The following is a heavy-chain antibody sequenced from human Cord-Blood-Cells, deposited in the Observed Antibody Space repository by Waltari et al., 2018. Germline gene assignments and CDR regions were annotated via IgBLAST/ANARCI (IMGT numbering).Heavy chain of an antibody. CDR1: GGPISSYY. J-gene: IGHJ4*02. D-gene: IGHD6-13*01. V-gene: IGHV4-59*08. CDR3: ARLQGGSSWYDY. CDR2: IYYSGST. Sequence: QVQLQESGPGLVKPSETLSLTCTVSGGPISSYYWSWLRQPPGKGLEWIGYIYYSGSTNYNPSLKSRVTISVDTSKNQFSLKLSSVTAADTAVYYCARLQGGSSWYDYWGQGTLVTVSS.